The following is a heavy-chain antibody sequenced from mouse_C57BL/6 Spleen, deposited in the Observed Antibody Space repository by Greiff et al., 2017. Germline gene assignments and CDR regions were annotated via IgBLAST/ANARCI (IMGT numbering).Heavy chain of an antibody. CDR1: GFTFSDAW. V-gene: IGHV6-6*01. Sequence: EVQGVESGGGLVQPGGSMKLSCAASGFTFSDAWMDWVRQTPEKGLEWVAEIRNKANNHATYYALSVKGRFTISRDDSKSSVYRQMNSLRAEDTGIYYCASTDYWGQGTTLTVSS. J-gene: IGHJ2*01. CDR3: ASTDY. CDR2: IRNKANNHAT.